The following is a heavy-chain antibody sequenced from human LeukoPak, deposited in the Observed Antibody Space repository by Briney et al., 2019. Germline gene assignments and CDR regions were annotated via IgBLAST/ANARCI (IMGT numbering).Heavy chain of an antibody. CDR3: AQMYYYDSSGYYYFQH. V-gene: IGHV1-18*01. Sequence: GASVKVSCKASGYTFTSYGISWVRQAPGQGLEWMGWISAYNGNTNYAQKLQGRVTMTTDTSTSTAYMELRSLRSDDTAVYYCAQMYYYDSSGYYYFQHWGQGTPVTVSS. J-gene: IGHJ1*01. CDR2: ISAYNGNT. CDR1: GYTFTSYG. D-gene: IGHD3-22*01.